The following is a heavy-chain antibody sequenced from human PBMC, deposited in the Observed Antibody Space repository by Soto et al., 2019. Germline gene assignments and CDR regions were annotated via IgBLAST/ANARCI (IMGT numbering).Heavy chain of an antibody. Sequence: WGSLRLSCAASGFTFSSYWMSWVRQAPGKGLEWVANIKQDGSEKYYVDSVKGRFTISRDNAKNSLYLQMNSLRAEDTAVYYCARESKADIVLMVYARTGNWFDPWGQGTLVTVSS. J-gene: IGHJ5*02. CDR2: IKQDGSEK. V-gene: IGHV3-7*05. CDR3: ARESKADIVLMVYARTGNWFDP. D-gene: IGHD2-8*01. CDR1: GFTFSSYW.